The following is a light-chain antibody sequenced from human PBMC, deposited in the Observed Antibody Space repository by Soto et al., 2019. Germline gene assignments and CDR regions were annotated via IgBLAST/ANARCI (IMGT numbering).Light chain of an antibody. CDR3: QQHNDWPFT. CDR2: GAT. CDR1: QSVSNN. Sequence: EIVMTQSPATLSVSPGERVTLSCRASQSVSNNLAWYQQKPGQAPGLLIYGATATATGIPARFSGSGSGTEFTLTISSLQSEDFAVYYCQQHNDWPFTFGGGTKVEIK. J-gene: IGKJ4*01. V-gene: IGKV3-15*01.